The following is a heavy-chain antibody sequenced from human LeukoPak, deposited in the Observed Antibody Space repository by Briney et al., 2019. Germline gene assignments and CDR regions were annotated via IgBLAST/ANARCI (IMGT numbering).Heavy chain of an antibody. V-gene: IGHV4-59*10. CDR3: ARVRDYYYYMDV. J-gene: IGHJ6*03. CDR2: IYTSGST. Sequence: SETLSLTCAVYGGSFSGYYWSWIRQPPGKGLEWIGRIYTSGSTNYNPSLKSRVTMSVDTSKNQFSLKLSSVTAADTAVYYCARVRDYYYYMDVWGKGTTVTISS. CDR1: GGSFSGYY.